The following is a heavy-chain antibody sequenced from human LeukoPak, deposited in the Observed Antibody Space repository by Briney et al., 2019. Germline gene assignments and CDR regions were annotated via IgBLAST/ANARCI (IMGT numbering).Heavy chain of an antibody. CDR2: ISWNSVEN. CDR1: GFTFGDYG. D-gene: IGHD4/OR15-4a*01. Sequence: GGSLRFSCAASGFTFGDYGMHWVRHFPGKGLEWVSDISWNSVENRYAGPVRGRFTIFRDNAKNSLYLEMSSLKPDDTALYLCAKAVPATNYFDLWGQGTLVTVSS. V-gene: IGHV3-9*01. J-gene: IGHJ4*02. CDR3: AKAVPATNYFDL.